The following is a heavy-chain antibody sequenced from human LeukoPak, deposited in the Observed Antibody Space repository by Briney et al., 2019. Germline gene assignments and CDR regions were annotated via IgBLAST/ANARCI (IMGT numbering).Heavy chain of an antibody. CDR2: IYYSGST. CDR1: VGSISSYY. J-gene: IGHJ6*02. V-gene: IGHV4-59*01. CDR3: ARGPGRENYYGMDV. D-gene: IGHD2-2*01. Sequence: SETLSLTRTVSVGSISSYYWSWIRQPPGKGLEWIGYIYYSGSTNYNPSLKSRVTISVDTSKNQFSLKLSSVTAADTAVYYCARGPGRENYYGMDVWGQGTTVTVSS.